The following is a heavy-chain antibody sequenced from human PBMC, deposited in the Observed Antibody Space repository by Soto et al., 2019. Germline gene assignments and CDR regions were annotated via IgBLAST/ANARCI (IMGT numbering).Heavy chain of an antibody. Sequence: SLWLTCTVSGGCISSGCDYWSWIRQHPGKGLEWIGYIYYSGSTYYNPSLKSRVTISVDTSKNQFSLKLSSVTAADTAVYYCAGGAYYDFWSGYYMALDYGMDVWGQGTTVTVSS. CDR1: GGCISSGCDY. CDR3: AGGAYYDFWSGYYMALDYGMDV. D-gene: IGHD3-3*01. CDR2: IYYSGST. J-gene: IGHJ6*02. V-gene: IGHV4-31*03.